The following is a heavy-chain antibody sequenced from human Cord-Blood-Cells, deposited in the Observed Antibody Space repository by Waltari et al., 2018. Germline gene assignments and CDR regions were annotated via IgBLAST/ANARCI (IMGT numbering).Heavy chain of an antibody. CDR3: ARAKWELHAFDI. J-gene: IGHJ3*02. CDR1: GFTFSSYG. CDR2: IWYDGSNK. D-gene: IGHD1-26*01. Sequence: QVQLVESGGGVVQPGRSLRLSCAASGFTFSSYGMHWVRQAPGKGLEWVAVIWYDGSNKYYADSVKGRFTISRENSKNTLYLQMNSLRAEDTAVYYCARAKWELHAFDIWGQGTMVTVSS. V-gene: IGHV3-33*01.